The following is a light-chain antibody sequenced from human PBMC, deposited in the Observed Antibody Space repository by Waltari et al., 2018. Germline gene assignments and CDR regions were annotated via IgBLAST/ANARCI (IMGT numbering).Light chain of an antibody. Sequence: DIQMTQSPPSLSASVGDRVTITCQASQAINNHLNWYQQKPGKAPELLIYDVSKLETGVPSRFGGSGSGTDFSFTISSLQPEDIATYYCQQYDNLVTFGGGTRV. CDR3: QQYDNLVT. CDR2: DVS. J-gene: IGKJ4*01. V-gene: IGKV1-33*01. CDR1: QAINNH.